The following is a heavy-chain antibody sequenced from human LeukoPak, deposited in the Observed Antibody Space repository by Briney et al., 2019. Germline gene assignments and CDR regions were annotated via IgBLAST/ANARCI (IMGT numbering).Heavy chain of an antibody. J-gene: IGHJ4*02. CDR2: MYYRGST. D-gene: IGHD1-26*01. CDR3: ATTTIRLGY. V-gene: IGHV4-39*07. CDR1: GGSLSSSSHY. Sequence: SETLSLTCTVSGGSLSSSSHYWGWLRQPPGKGLEGLGSMYYRGSTYHNPSLKSRVTISVDTSKNQFSLKLSSVTAADTAVYYCATTTIRLGYWGQGTLVTVSS.